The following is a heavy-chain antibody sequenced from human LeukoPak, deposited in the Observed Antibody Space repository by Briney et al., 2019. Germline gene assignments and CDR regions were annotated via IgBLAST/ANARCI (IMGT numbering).Heavy chain of an antibody. CDR2: INQYGSDK. V-gene: IGHV3-7*01. J-gene: IGHJ4*02. CDR3: AGGHKADY. CDR1: GFTFNSYW. Sequence: GGSLRLSCAASGFTFNSYWMTWVRRTPGTALEWVANINQYGSDKYYADSVKGRFTISRDNAKNSLYLQMNSLRTEDTAVYYYAGGHKADYWGQGTLVTVSS.